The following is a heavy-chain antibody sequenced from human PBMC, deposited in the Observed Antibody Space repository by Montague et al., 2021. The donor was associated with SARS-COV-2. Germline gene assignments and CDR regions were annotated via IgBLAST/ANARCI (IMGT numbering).Heavy chain of an antibody. CDR3: ARALSASYSVGGDSFDI. CDR2: ISTSSLYI. Sequence: SLRLSCAASGFTFSKYSMNWVRQALGKGLEWVSSISTSSLYIYYAASVKGRFTISRANAKNSLFPQMDSLRAEDTAVYYCARALSASYSVGGDSFDIWGQGTMVTVSS. CDR1: GFTFSKYS. J-gene: IGHJ3*02. D-gene: IGHD5/OR15-5a*01. V-gene: IGHV3-21*01.